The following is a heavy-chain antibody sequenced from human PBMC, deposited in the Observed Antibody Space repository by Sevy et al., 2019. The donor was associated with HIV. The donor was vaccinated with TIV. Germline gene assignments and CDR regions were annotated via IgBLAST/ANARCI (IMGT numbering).Heavy chain of an antibody. Sequence: GGSLRLSCAASGFTFSSYSMNWVRQAPGKGLEWVSSISSSSSYIYYADSVKGRFTISRDNAMNSLYLQVNSLRAVDMLVCYCARVRGFSCTSCHYFSGMDVWGQGTTVTVSS. D-gene: IGHD2-2*01. CDR1: GFTFSSYS. V-gene: IGHV3-21*01. J-gene: IGHJ6*02. CDR2: ISSSSSYI. CDR3: ARVRGFSCTSCHYFSGMDV.